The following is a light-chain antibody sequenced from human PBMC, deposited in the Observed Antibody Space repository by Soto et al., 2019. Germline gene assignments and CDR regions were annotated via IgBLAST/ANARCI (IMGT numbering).Light chain of an antibody. Sequence: EIVLTQSPGTVSLSPGERATLSCRASQSFNSIYLAWYQQKPGQAPRLLMYGASSRATGIPDRFSGSGSGTDFTLTISRLEPEDFAVYYCQQYGSSPWTFGQGTKVDIK. J-gene: IGKJ1*01. V-gene: IGKV3-20*01. CDR1: QSFNSIY. CDR2: GAS. CDR3: QQYGSSPWT.